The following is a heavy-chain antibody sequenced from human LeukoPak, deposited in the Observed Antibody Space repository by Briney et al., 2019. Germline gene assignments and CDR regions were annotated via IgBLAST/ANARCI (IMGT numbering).Heavy chain of an antibody. J-gene: IGHJ3*02. V-gene: IGHV4-34*01. CDR3: ARGQGLFDI. Sequence: SETLSLTCAVYGWSFSGYCWSWIRQPPGKGLEWIGEINHSGRTKYNPSLKSRTTISVDTSKNQFSLKLSSVTGADTAVYYWARGQGLFDIWREGTMVSVSS. CDR1: GWSFSGYC. CDR2: INHSGRT.